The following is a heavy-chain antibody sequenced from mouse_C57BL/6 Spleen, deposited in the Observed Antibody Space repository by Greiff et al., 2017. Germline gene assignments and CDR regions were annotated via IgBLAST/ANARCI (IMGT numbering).Heavy chain of an antibody. V-gene: IGHV1-55*01. CDR3: ARWGGDDGYFAY. CDR1: GYTFTSYW. D-gene: IGHD2-3*01. CDR2: IYPGSGST. Sequence: QVQLQQPGAELVKPGASVKMSCKASGYTFTSYWITWVKQRPGQGLEWIGDIYPGSGSTNYNEKFKSKATLTVDTSSSTAYMQPSSLTSEDSAVYYCARWGGDDGYFAYWGQGTLVTVSA. J-gene: IGHJ3*01.